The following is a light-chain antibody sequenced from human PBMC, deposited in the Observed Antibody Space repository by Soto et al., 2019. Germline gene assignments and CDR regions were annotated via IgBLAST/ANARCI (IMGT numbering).Light chain of an antibody. V-gene: IGKV1-33*01. CDR3: QQYYSYPRT. CDR1: QDISNY. J-gene: IGKJ1*01. Sequence: DIQMTQSPSSLSASVGDRVTITCRASQDISNYLNWYQQKPGKAPKLLIYDASNLETGVPSRFSGSGSGTDFTFTISSLQSEDFATYYCQQYYSYPRTFGQGTKVDI. CDR2: DAS.